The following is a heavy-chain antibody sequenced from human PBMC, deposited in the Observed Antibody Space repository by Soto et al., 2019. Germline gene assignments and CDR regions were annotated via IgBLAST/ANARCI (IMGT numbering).Heavy chain of an antibody. CDR1: GGSISSYY. Sequence: QVQLQESGPGLVKPSETLSLTCIVSGGSISSYYWSWIRQPAGKGLEWIGRIYSSGSTNYNPSLKSRVTMSVDTSKNQFSLKLSSVTAADTALYYCARVSYYDSSGYPFYYFDYWGQGTPVTVSS. CDR2: IYSSGST. CDR3: ARVSYYDSSGYPFYYFDY. J-gene: IGHJ4*02. D-gene: IGHD3-22*01. V-gene: IGHV4-4*07.